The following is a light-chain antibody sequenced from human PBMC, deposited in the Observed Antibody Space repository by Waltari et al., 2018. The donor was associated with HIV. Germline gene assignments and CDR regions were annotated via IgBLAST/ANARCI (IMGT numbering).Light chain of an antibody. CDR1: NIGSCT. Sequence: SYVLTQPASVSAAPGQTARFTCGGDNIGSCTVHWYQQKPGQAPVLVVFDDDDRPSGIPERFSGSNSGNTATLTISRLEVGDEADYFCQVWDSVSDLVIFGGGTKLTVL. CDR3: QVWDSVSDLVI. CDR2: DDD. J-gene: IGLJ2*01. V-gene: IGLV3-21*02.